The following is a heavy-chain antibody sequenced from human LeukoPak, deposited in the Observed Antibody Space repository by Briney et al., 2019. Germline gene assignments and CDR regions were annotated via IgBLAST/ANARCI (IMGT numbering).Heavy chain of an antibody. J-gene: IGHJ4*02. CDR3: TRDAEITFGTDY. D-gene: IGHD3-16*01. CDR1: GFTFSRYW. CDR2: IKEDGSAR. Sequence: GGSLRLSCAASGFTFSRYWMSWVRQAPGKGLEWVANIKEDGSARYDVDSVKGRFTISRDNAKNSVYLQINSLRAEDTAVYYCTRDAEITFGTDYWGQGTLVTVSS. V-gene: IGHV3-7*01.